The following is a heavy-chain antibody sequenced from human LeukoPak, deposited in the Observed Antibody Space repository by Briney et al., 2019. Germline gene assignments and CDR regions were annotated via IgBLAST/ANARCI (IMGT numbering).Heavy chain of an antibody. D-gene: IGHD5-18*01. Sequence: PGRSLRLSCAASGFTFSSYAMHWVRQAPGKGLEWVAVISYDGSNKYYADSVKGRFTISRDNSKNTLYLQMNSLRAEDTAVYYCASPLNKLWFSGTRPEEFDYWGQGTLVTVSS. J-gene: IGHJ4*02. V-gene: IGHV3-30-3*01. CDR1: GFTFSSYA. CDR3: ASPLNKLWFSGTRPEEFDY. CDR2: ISYDGSNK.